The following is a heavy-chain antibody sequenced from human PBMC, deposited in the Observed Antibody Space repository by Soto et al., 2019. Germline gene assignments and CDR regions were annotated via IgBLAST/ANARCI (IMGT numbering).Heavy chain of an antibody. Sequence: EVQLVESGGGLVQPGGSLRLSCSASGFTFSSYAMPWVRQAPGKDLEWFSAIGTAGDTNYAGSVKGRFTISRENAKNSLYLQMNSLRAGDTAIYFCARAIGPTLFDYWGQGTLVTVSS. D-gene: IGHD3-22*01. J-gene: IGHJ4*02. CDR1: GFTFSSYA. CDR2: IGTAGDT. CDR3: ARAIGPTLFDY. V-gene: IGHV3-13*04.